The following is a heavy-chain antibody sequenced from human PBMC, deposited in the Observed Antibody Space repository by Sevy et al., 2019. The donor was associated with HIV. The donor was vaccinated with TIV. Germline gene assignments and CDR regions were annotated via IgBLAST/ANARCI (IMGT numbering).Heavy chain of an antibody. D-gene: IGHD1-26*01. CDR1: GGSFSGYY. CDR3: ARGIVGAPLVDF. V-gene: IGHV4-34*01. CDR2: INHSGST. J-gene: IGHJ4*02. Sequence: SETLSLTCAVYGGSFSGYYWSWIRQPPGKGLEWIGEINHSGSTNYNPSLKSRVTISVDTSKNQFSLKLSSVTAADTVVYYCARGIVGAPLVDFWGQGTLVTVSS.